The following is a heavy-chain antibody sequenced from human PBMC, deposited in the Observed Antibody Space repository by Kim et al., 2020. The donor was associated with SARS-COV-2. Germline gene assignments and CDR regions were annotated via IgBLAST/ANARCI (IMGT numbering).Heavy chain of an antibody. V-gene: IGHV3-30*01. D-gene: IGHD3-10*01. CDR3: ARDQNSVDGQMVRGAFDY. Sequence: KGRFTISRDNSKNTLYLQMNSLRAEDTAVYYCARDQNSVDGQMVRGAFDYWGQGTLVTVSS. J-gene: IGHJ4*02.